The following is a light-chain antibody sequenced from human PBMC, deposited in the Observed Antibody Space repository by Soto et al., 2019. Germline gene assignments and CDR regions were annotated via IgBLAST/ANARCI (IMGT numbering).Light chain of an antibody. CDR3: QQYSTYWT. CDR2: KAS. Sequence: DIQMTQSPSTLSASVGDRVTITCRASQTISSWLAWYQQKPGKAPKVLIYKASSLESGVPSRFSGSGSGTEFTLTISSLQPDDSATYYCQQYSTYWTFGQGTKVEIK. J-gene: IGKJ1*01. V-gene: IGKV1-5*03. CDR1: QTISSW.